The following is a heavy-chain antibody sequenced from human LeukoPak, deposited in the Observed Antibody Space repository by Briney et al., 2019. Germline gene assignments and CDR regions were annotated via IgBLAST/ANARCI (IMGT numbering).Heavy chain of an antibody. CDR1: GFTFSSYG. V-gene: IGHV3-30*03. Sequence: GGSLRLSCAASGFTFSSYGMHWVRQAPGKGLEWVAVISYDGSNKYYADSVKGRFTISRDNSKNTLYLQMNSLRAEDTAVYYCTMIRPAPVDYWGQGTLVTVSS. J-gene: IGHJ4*02. D-gene: IGHD3-22*01. CDR2: ISYDGSNK. CDR3: TMIRPAPVDY.